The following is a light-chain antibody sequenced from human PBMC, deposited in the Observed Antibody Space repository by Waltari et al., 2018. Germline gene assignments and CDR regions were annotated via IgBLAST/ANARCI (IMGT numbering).Light chain of an antibody. J-gene: IGLJ3*02. CDR3: AAWDDSLNGHWL. Sequence: QSVLTQPPSASGTPGQRVTISCSGGSSHIGDNTVNWSKQVPGTAPKLLIYRNDQRPSGVPDRFSGSKSGTSASLAISGLQSDDEADYYCAAWDDSLNGHWLFGGGTKLSVL. CDR2: RND. CDR1: SSHIGDNT. V-gene: IGLV1-44*01.